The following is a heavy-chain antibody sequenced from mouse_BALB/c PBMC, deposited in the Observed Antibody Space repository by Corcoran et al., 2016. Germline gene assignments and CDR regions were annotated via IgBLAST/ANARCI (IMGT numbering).Heavy chain of an antibody. CDR2: INTYTGEP. CDR1: GYNFTNYG. CDR3: ARFSYSGSRAWGFDV. J-gene: IGHJ1*01. Sequence: HIPLVQSGPELTKTGETVKNTCKASGYNFTNYGLNWVKQEPGKGFKWMGWINTYTGEPTYADDFKGRFAFSLETSAITAYLQINNLKNEDTATYFCARFSYSGSRAWGFDVWGAGTTVTVSS. D-gene: IGHD1-1*01. V-gene: IGHV9-3-1*01.